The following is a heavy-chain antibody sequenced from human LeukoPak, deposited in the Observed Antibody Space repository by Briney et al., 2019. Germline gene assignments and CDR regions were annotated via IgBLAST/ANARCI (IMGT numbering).Heavy chain of an antibody. Sequence: GGSLRLSCAASGFTFTTYWMHWVRQAPGKGLEWVSSISGGGGSTNYADSVKGRFTISRDNSKNTLYLQMNSLRAEDTAVYHCAKDTLPYGMDVWGQGTTVTVSS. V-gene: IGHV3-23*01. J-gene: IGHJ6*02. CDR1: GFTFTTYW. D-gene: IGHD3-10*01. CDR2: ISGGGGST. CDR3: AKDTLPYGMDV.